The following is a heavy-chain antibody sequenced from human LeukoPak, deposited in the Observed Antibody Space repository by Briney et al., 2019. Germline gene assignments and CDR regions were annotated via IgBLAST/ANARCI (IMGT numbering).Heavy chain of an antibody. CDR2: IYYSGST. CDR3: ASGNMVRGVIASALDY. CDR1: GGSISSYY. J-gene: IGHJ4*02. D-gene: IGHD3-10*01. Sequence: SETLSLTCTVSGGSISSYYWSWIRQPPGKGLEWIGYIYYSGSTNYNPSLKSRVTISVDTSKNQFSLKLSSVTAADTAVYYCASGNMVRGVIASALDYWGQGTLVTVSS. V-gene: IGHV4-59*08.